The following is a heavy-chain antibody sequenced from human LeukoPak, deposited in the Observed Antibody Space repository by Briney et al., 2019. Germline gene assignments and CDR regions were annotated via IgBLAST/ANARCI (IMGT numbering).Heavy chain of an antibody. Sequence: GASVKVSCKASGYAFTDYYTHWVRQAPGQGLEWMGWINPNSGGTNYAQKFQGRVTMTRDTSISTAYMELSRLRSDDTAVYYCARDFTGGNYFNDYWGQGTLVTVSS. CDR1: GYAFTDYY. D-gene: IGHD1-26*01. CDR3: ARDFTGGNYFNDY. CDR2: INPNSGGT. V-gene: IGHV1-2*02. J-gene: IGHJ4*02.